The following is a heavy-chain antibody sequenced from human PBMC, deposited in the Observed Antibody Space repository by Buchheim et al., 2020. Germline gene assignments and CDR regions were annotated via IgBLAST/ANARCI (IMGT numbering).Heavy chain of an antibody. Sequence: QIQLQESGPGLVKSSETLSLSCSVSGGFKSGDYWNWIRQAPGKGLEWIGYIYHTGDINYNPSLKSRVTISIDTSKNQFSLRLSSVTAADTAVYYCARDRCAGGSCFYSFYSGMDVWGQGTT. CDR3: ARDRCAGGSCFYSFYSGMDV. CDR2: IYHTGDI. V-gene: IGHV4-59*01. D-gene: IGHD2-15*01. J-gene: IGHJ6*02. CDR1: GGFKSGDY.